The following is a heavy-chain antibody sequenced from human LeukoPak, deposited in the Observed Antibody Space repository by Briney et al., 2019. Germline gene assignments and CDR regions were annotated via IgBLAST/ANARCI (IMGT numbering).Heavy chain of an antibody. CDR3: AKDRYSSSWYYFDY. CDR1: GFTLSNYG. Sequence: PGGPLRLSCAASGFTLSNYGMHWVRQAPGKGLEWVAVISYDGSENYYADSVKGRFTISRDKSKNTLYLQMNSLRAEDTAVYYCAKDRYSSSWYYFDYWGQGTLVTVSS. D-gene: IGHD6-13*01. J-gene: IGHJ4*02. CDR2: ISYDGSEN. V-gene: IGHV3-30*18.